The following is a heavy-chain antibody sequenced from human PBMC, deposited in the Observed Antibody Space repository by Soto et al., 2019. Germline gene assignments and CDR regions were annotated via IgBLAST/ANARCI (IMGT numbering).Heavy chain of an antibody. V-gene: IGHV3-23*01. D-gene: IGHD6-13*01. CDR2: ISGSGGST. CDR3: AKGNSIAAAGTAYFDY. J-gene: IGHJ4*02. Sequence: GGSLRLSCAASGFTFSSYAMSWVRQAPGKGLEWVSAISGSGGSTYYADSVKGRFTISRDNSKNTLYLQMNSLRAEDTAVYYCAKGNSIAAAGTAYFDYWGQGTLVTVSS. CDR1: GFTFSSYA.